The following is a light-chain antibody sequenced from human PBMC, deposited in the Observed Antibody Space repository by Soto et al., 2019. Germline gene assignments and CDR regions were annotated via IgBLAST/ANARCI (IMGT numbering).Light chain of an antibody. J-gene: IGLJ3*02. CDR2: EVN. V-gene: IGLV2-8*01. CDR3: RSYAGGNNWV. Sequence: QSALTQPPSASGSPGQSVTISCTGTSSDVGDYNYVSWYQQHPGKSPKLMIYEVNNRPSGVPDRFSGSKSGDTACLTVSGLQAEDESDYYCRSYAGGNNWVFGGGTKVTVL. CDR1: SSDVGDYNY.